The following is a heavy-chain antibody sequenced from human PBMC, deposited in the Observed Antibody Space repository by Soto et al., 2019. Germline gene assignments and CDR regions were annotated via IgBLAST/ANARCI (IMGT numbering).Heavy chain of an antibody. CDR1: GYAFTAYY. D-gene: IGHD3-10*01. CDR2: IIPILGIA. Sequence: SVKVSCKVSGYAFTAYYLHWVRQAPGQGLEWMGRIIPILGIANYTQKFQGRVTITADKSTSTAYMELSSLRSEDTAVYYCATSPDYYGSGSYPYCWGQGTLVTVSS. CDR3: ATSPDYYGSGSYPYC. J-gene: IGHJ4*02. V-gene: IGHV1-69*02.